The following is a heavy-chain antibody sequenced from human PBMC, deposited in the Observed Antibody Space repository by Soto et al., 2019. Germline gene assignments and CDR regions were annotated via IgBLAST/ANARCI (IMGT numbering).Heavy chain of an antibody. V-gene: IGHV3-48*01. CDR1: GFTFSSYS. CDR2: ISSSSSTI. CDR3: ARGGPRDLNWFDP. Sequence: GGSLRLSCAASGFTFSSYSMNWVRQAPGKGLEWVSYISSSSSTIYYADSVKGRFTISRDNAKNSLYLQMNSLRAEDTAVYYCARGGPRDLNWFDPWGQGTLVTVSS. J-gene: IGHJ5*02. D-gene: IGHD3-10*01.